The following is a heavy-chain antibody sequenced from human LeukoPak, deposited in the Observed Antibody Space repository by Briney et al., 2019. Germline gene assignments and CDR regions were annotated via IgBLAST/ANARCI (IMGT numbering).Heavy chain of an antibody. CDR3: TRGVGYCGGGTCYSYNWFDP. CDR1: GYNFTNYW. CDR2: VYPGDSDA. Sequence: GESLNISCKASGYNFTNYWVGWVRQMPGKGLEWMGIVYPGDSDARYSPSFQGQVTISADKSINTAYLQWSSLKASDTAMYYCTRGVGYCGGGTCYSYNWFDPWGQGTLVTVSS. V-gene: IGHV5-51*01. J-gene: IGHJ5*02. D-gene: IGHD2-15*01.